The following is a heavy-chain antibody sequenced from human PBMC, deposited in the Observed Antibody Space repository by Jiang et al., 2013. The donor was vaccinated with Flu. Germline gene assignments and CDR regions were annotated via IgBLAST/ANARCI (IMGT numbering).Heavy chain of an antibody. V-gene: IGHV1-18*01. CDR1: GYTFTSYG. D-gene: IGHD5-24*01. Sequence: SGAEVKKPGASVKVSCKASGYTFTSYGISWVRQAPGQGLEWMGWISAYNGNTNYAQKLQGRVTMTTDTSTSTAYMELRSLRSDDTAVYYCARDFISPEMATITGHAFDIWGQGTMVTVSS. J-gene: IGHJ3*02. CDR2: ISAYNGNT. CDR3: ARDFISPEMATITGHAFDI.